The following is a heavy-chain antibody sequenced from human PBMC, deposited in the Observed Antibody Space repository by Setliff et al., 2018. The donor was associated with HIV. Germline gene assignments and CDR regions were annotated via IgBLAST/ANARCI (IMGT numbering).Heavy chain of an antibody. CDR1: GGSISSTKW. V-gene: IGHV4-4*02. CDR2: IYQSGTT. Sequence: LETLSLTCEVSGGSISSTKWWNWVRQPPGKGLEWIGEIYQSGTTNYNPSLKSRVTMSVDTSNNQFSLELSSVTAADTAVYYCARKSTLRYYYGSGSLDAFDIWGQGTKVTVSS. D-gene: IGHD3-10*01. J-gene: IGHJ3*02. CDR3: ARKSTLRYYYGSGSLDAFDI.